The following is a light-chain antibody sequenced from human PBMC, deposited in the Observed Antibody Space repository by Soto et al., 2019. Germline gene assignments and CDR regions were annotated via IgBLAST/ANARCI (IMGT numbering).Light chain of an antibody. J-gene: IGKJ3*01. Sequence: EIVLTQSPGTLSLSPGERATLSCRASQSVSDSYLAWYQQKPGQAPRLLIYASSRATGIRDSCSGSGSETDFTLSISRLEPEDFAVYYCQHYGTSALFGPGTRVDIK. CDR3: QHYGTSAL. CDR2: AS. CDR1: QSVSDSY. V-gene: IGKV3-20*01.